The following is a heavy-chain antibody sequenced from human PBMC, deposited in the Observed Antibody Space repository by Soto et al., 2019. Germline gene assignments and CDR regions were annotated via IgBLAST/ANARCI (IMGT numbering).Heavy chain of an antibody. CDR1: GGSFSGYY. J-gene: IGHJ5*02. CDR3: ARHKSGSDWLDP. D-gene: IGHD2-15*01. CDR2: INHSGAT. Sequence: PSETLSLTSAVYGGSFSGYYWSWIRQPPGKGLEWIGEINHSGATYYNPSLKNRVTLSVDTANNEFSLKLVSVTAPDTAVYYCARHKSGSDWLDPWGQGTLVTVSS. V-gene: IGHV4-34*01.